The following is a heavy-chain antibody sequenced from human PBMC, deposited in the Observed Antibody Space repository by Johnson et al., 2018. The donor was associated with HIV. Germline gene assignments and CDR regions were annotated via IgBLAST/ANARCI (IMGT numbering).Heavy chain of an antibody. D-gene: IGHD6-13*01. CDR1: GFTFSDYY. V-gene: IGHV3-11*01. CDR3: ARGAYSSSWHASDASDI. Sequence: QVYLVESGGGLVKPGGSLRLSCAASGFTFSDYYMSWIRQAPGKGLEWVSYISSSGSTIYYADSVKGRFTISRDNSRNSLYLQMNSLRAEDTALYYCARGAYSSSWHASDASDIWGQGTTVTVSS. CDR2: ISSSGSTI. J-gene: IGHJ3*02.